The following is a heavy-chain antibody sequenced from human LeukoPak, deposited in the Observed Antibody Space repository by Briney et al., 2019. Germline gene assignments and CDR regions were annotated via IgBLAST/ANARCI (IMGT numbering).Heavy chain of an antibody. V-gene: IGHV1-2*02. CDR3: ARLFYDSSGYYSLGFDY. J-gene: IGHJ4*02. D-gene: IGHD3-22*01. Sequence: ASVTVSCKASGYTFTGYYMHWVRQPPGQGLEWMGWINPHSGGTNYAQKFQGRVTMTRDTSISTAYMELSRLRSDDTAVYYCARLFYDSSGYYSLGFDYWGQGTLVTVSS. CDR2: INPHSGGT. CDR1: GYTFTGYY.